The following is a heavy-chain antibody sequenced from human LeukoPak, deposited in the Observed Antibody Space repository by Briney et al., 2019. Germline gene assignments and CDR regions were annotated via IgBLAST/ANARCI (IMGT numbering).Heavy chain of an antibody. V-gene: IGHV3-21*01. CDR2: ISWRNIDI. Sequence: PGGSLRLSCVASGFTLSSYNMKWVRQAPGKRLEWVSSISWRNIDIEYADSVKGRFTISRDNDKKSLYLQMNSLRVEDTAAYYCARVYSSTWYSGYLHMDVWGKGTTVTVSS. CDR3: ARVYSSTWYSGYLHMDV. J-gene: IGHJ6*03. D-gene: IGHD6-13*01. CDR1: GFTLSSYN.